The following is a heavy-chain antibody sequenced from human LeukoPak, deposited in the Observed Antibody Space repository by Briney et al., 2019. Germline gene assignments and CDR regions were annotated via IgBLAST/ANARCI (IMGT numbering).Heavy chain of an antibody. CDR1: GFTFSSYG. CDR3: ARVRDNYYYYGMDV. Sequence: GGSLRLSCAASGFTFSSYGMNWVRQAPGKGLEWVSSISTSGNTIYYADSVKGRFTISRDNGKNSLYLQMNSLRDEDTAVYYCARVRDNYYYYGMDVWGQGTTVTVSS. J-gene: IGHJ6*02. V-gene: IGHV3-48*03. D-gene: IGHD2-21*01. CDR2: ISTSGNTI.